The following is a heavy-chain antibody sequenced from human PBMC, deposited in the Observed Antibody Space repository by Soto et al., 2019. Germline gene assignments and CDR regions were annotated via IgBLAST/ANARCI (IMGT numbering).Heavy chain of an antibody. CDR2: ISPMFDSA. CDR3: ARRGLDCDGSSCYNDY. V-gene: IGHV1-69*06. J-gene: IGHJ4*02. CDR1: GGTFRRYT. Sequence: GASVKVSCKASGGTFRRYTIYWVRQAPGQGLEWMGGISPMFDSANYDQKFQGRVTITADKSTTIAYMELSSLRSEDTAVYYCARRGLDCDGSSCYNDYWGQGTLVTVSS. D-gene: IGHD2-2*02.